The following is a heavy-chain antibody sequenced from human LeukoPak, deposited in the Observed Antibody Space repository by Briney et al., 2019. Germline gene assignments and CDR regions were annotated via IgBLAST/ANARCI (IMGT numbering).Heavy chain of an antibody. CDR2: INPNSGGT. V-gene: IGHV1-2*02. CDR1: EYTFTGDY. J-gene: IGHJ4*02. D-gene: IGHD5-24*01. CDR3: ARDQDGNNYDY. Sequence: ASVKVSCKASEYTFTGDYVHWVRQAPGQGLEWMGWINPNSGGTNYAQKFQGRVTMTRDTSINTAYMELSRLTSDDTAVYYCARDQDGNNYDYWGQGTLVTVSS.